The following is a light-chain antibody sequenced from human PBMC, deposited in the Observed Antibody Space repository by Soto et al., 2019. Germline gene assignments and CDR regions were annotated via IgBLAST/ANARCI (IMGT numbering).Light chain of an antibody. J-gene: IGLJ1*01. CDR3: QSYDSSLSGYD. Sequence: QSVLTQPPSVFGAPGKRVTISCTGSSSNIGAGYDVHWYQQLPGTAPKLLIYGNNNRPSGVPDRFSGSKSGTSASLAITGLQAEDEADYYCQSYDSSLSGYDFGTGTQVTVL. V-gene: IGLV1-40*01. CDR1: SSNIGAGYD. CDR2: GNN.